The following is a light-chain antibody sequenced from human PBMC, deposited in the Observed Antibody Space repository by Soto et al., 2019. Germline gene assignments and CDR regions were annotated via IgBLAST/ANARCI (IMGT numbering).Light chain of an antibody. CDR2: GAS. V-gene: IGKV3D-15*01. Sequence: IVLTQSPGTLSLSPWERATLSCRASQNIGTYLAWYQHKPGQAPSVLIFGASTRANGVPDRFSGSGSGTEFTLTISSLQSEDFAVYYCQQYYNWPPITFGQGTRLEIK. J-gene: IGKJ5*01. CDR1: QNIGTY. CDR3: QQYYNWPPIT.